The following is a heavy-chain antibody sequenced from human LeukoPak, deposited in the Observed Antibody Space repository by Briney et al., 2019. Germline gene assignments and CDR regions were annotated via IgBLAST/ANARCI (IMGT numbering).Heavy chain of an antibody. CDR1: GFTFSSYA. CDR3: TKTEGVATMAIFDY. J-gene: IGHJ4*02. D-gene: IGHD3-10*01. CDR2: IYSGGNT. V-gene: IGHV3-23*01. Sequence: PGGSLRLSCAASGFTFSSYAMSWVRQAPGKGLEWVSLIYSGGNTYYADSVKGRFTISRDNSKHTLYLQMDSLRVEDTAIYYCTKTEGVATMAIFDYWGQGTLVTVSS.